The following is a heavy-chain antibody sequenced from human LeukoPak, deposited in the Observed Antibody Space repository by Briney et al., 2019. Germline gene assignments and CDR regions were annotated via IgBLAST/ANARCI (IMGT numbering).Heavy chain of an antibody. D-gene: IGHD3-22*01. J-gene: IGHJ4*02. Sequence: SETLSLTCTVSGGSISSSSYYWSWIRQPPGKGLEWIGEINHSGSTNYNPSLKSRVTISVDKSKNQFSLKLSSVTAADTAVYYCASAANYYDSSGPFDYWGQGTLVTVSS. CDR1: GGSISSSSYY. V-gene: IGHV4-39*07. CDR3: ASAANYYDSSGPFDY. CDR2: INHSGST.